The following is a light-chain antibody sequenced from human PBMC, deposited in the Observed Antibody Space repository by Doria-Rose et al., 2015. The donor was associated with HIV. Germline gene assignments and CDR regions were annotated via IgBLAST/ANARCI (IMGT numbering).Light chain of an antibody. CDR2: DAT. Sequence: ASVSGSPGQPISISCTGTSSGVGSYNYVSWYQQHPGKAPKLMIYDATKRPSGVSHRFSGSKSGNTASLTISGLQPEDEADYYCSSYTSSSTWVFGGGTKLTVL. CDR3: SSYTSSSTWV. CDR1: SSGVGSYNY. V-gene: IGLV2-14*01. J-gene: IGLJ3*02.